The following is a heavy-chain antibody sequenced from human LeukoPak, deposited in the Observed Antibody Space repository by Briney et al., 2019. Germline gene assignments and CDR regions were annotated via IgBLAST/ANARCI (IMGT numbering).Heavy chain of an antibody. V-gene: IGHV3-7*01. CDR3: VAGDWGARDSFDL. CDR1: GFTFSRYW. D-gene: IGHD2-21*02. J-gene: IGHJ3*01. CDR2: IKEDSSEK. Sequence: GGSLRLSCIASGFTFSRYWMSWVRQVPGKGPEFVANIKEDSSEKSYVDFVKGRFTISKDNAKNSFFLQISSLRAEDTSVYYCVAGDWGARDSFDLWGRGTMVTVSS.